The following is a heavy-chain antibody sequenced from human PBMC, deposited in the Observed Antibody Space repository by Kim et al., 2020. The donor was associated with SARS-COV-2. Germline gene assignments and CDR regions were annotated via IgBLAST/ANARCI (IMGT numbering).Heavy chain of an antibody. CDR3: TTDCNSGYELRSAFDY. V-gene: IGHV3-15*01. D-gene: IGHD5-12*01. J-gene: IGHJ4*02. Sequence: PVKGRFTISRDDSKNTLYLRMNSLKTEDTAVYYCTTDCNSGYELRSAFDYWGQGTLVTVSS.